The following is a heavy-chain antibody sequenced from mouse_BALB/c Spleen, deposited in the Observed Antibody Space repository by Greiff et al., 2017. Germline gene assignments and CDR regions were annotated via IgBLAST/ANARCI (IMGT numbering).Heavy chain of an antibody. CDR2: ISSGSSTI. CDR3: ARNGYWGYAMDY. D-gene: IGHD2-3*01. J-gene: IGHJ4*01. Sequence: DVHLVESGGGLVQPGGSRKLSCAASGFTFSSFGMHWVRQAPEKGLEWVAYISSGSSTIYYADTVKGRFTISRDNPKNTLFLQMTSLRSEDTAMYYCARNGYWGYAMDYWGQGTSVTVSS. CDR1: GFTFSSFG. V-gene: IGHV5-17*02.